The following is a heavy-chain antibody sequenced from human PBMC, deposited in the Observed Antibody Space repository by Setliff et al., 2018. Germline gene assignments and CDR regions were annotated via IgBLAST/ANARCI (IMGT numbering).Heavy chain of an antibody. V-gene: IGHV4-34*01. D-gene: IGHD3-16*01. CDR1: GGGGSFSAYY. Sequence: SETLSLTCGVSGGGGSFSAYYWSWIRQPPGKGLEWIGEISPGGSTIYNPSLRSRVTMSVDTSKNQFSLTLSSVTAADTAVYYCARLPNYVWGSPVDYWGQGTLVTVPQ. CDR3: ARLPNYVWGSPVDY. CDR2: ISPGGST. J-gene: IGHJ4*02.